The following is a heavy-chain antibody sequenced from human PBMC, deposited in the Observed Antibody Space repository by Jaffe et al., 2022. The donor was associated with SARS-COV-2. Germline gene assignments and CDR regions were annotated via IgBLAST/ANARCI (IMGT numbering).Heavy chain of an antibody. Sequence: QVQLQESGPGLVKPSETLSLTCTVSGGSISSYYWSWIRQPPGKGLEWIGYIYYSGSTNYNPSLKSRVTISVDTSKNQFSLKLSSVTAADTAVYYCASAAGGYSYGYHAFDIWGQGTMVTVSS. CDR2: IYYSGST. J-gene: IGHJ3*02. V-gene: IGHV4-59*01. CDR1: GGSISSYY. CDR3: ASAAGGYSYGYHAFDI. D-gene: IGHD5-18*01.